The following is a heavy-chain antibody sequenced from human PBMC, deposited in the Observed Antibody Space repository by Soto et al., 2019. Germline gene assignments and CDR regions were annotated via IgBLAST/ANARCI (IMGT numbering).Heavy chain of an antibody. V-gene: IGHV3-48*02. CDR1: GFTFSSYS. J-gene: IGHJ6*02. D-gene: IGHD3-3*01. CDR2: ISSSSSTI. Sequence: GGSLRLSCAASGFTFSSYSMNWVRQAPGKGLEWVSYISSSSSTIYYADSVKGQFTISRDNAKNSLYLQMNSLRDEDTAVYYCARDRVNDSKYYYYGMDVWGQGTTVTVSS. CDR3: ARDRVNDSKYYYYGMDV.